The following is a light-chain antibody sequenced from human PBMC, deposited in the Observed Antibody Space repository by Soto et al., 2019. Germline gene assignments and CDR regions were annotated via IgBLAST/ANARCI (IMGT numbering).Light chain of an antibody. CDR3: QQYGSSPPYT. Sequence: EVVLTQSPGTLSLSPGERATLSCRASQTVSNNYLAWYQQKPGQAPRLLIFGSSDRATGIPDRFSGSGSGTDFTLTISRREPEDFAVYSCQQYGSSPPYTFGQGTKLEIK. V-gene: IGKV3-20*01. J-gene: IGKJ2*01. CDR2: GSS. CDR1: QTVSNNY.